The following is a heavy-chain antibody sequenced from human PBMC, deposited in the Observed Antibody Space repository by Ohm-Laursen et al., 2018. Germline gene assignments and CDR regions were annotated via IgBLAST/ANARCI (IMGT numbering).Heavy chain of an antibody. V-gene: IGHV3-9*01. D-gene: IGHD6-13*01. CDR2: ITWNSGTI. Sequence: RSLRLSCSASGFTFDDYAMHWVRHAPGKGLEWVSGITWNSGTITYADSVKGRFTISRDNAKNSLYLQMNSLRAEDTALYYCAKDIRRLAAAGSNPDYWGQGTLVTVSS. CDR3: AKDIRRLAAAGSNPDY. CDR1: GFTFDDYA. J-gene: IGHJ4*02.